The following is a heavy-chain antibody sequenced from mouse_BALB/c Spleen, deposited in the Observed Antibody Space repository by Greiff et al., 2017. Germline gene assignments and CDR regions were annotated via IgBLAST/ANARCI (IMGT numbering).Heavy chain of an antibody. Sequence: MKLMESGPGLVAPSQSLSITCTVSGFSLTGYGVNWVRQPPGKGLEWLGMIWGDGSTDYNSALKSRLSISKDNSKSQVFLKMNSLQTDDTARYYCARYGNYDAMDYWGQGTSVTVSS. CDR3: ARYGNYDAMDY. CDR1: GFSLTGYG. V-gene: IGHV2-6-7*01. J-gene: IGHJ4*01. D-gene: IGHD2-1*01. CDR2: IWGDGST.